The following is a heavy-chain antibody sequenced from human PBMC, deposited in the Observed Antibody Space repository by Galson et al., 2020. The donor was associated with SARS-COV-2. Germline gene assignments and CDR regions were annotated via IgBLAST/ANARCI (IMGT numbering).Heavy chain of an antibody. CDR2: IYYSGST. V-gene: IGHV4-59*08. Sequence: SETLSLTCSVSGGSISSFYWGWIRQPPGKGLEWIGYIYYSGSTNYNPSLKSRVTISVDTSKNQFSLKLSSVTAADTAVYYCARHPGIPTYFDYWGQGTLVTVSS. D-gene: IGHD5-18*01. CDR1: GGSISSFY. J-gene: IGHJ4*02. CDR3: ARHPGIPTYFDY.